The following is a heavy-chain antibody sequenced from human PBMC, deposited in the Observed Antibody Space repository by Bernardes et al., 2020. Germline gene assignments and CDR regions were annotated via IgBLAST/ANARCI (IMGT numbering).Heavy chain of an antibody. V-gene: IGHV4-59*01. CDR3: ARDGLWGTYPGTGLLDY. Sequence: LSFTCTASDGSITSDYWSWIRQSPGKGPEWIGYITHSGTTSYNPSLKSRVSIALDTSKSQFSLRPSSLTAADTAVYYGARDGLWGTYPGTGLLDYWGQGTLVTVSS. CDR1: DGSITSDY. D-gene: IGHD3-16*01. J-gene: IGHJ4*02. CDR2: ITHSGTT.